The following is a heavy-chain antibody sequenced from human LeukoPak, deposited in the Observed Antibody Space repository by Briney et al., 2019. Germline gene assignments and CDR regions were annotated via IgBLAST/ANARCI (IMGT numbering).Heavy chain of an antibody. J-gene: IGHJ5*02. CDR3: ARDLRRRWFDP. CDR1: GGSISSYY. V-gene: IGHV4-59*01. CDR2: IYYSGST. Sequence: SETLPLTCTVSGGSISSYYWSWIRQPPGKGLEWIGYIYYSGSTNYNPSLKSRVTISVDTSKNQFSLKLSSVTAADTAVYYCARDLRRRWFDPWGQGTLVTVSS.